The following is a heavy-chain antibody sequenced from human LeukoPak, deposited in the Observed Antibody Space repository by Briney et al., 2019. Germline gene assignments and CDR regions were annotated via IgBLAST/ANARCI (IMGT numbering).Heavy chain of an antibody. CDR1: GFTFGDHA. CDR2: IRSKAYRGTT. CDR3: ARGPIQLWIHNAMDV. D-gene: IGHD5-18*01. Sequence: GGPQRLSCTGSGFTFGDHAMSWVRPAPGKGLEWVGFIRSKAYRGTTEYAASVKGRFTISRDDSASIAYLQMNSLRTEDTAVYYCARGPIQLWIHNAMDVWGQGTTVTVSS. J-gene: IGHJ6*02. V-gene: IGHV3-49*04.